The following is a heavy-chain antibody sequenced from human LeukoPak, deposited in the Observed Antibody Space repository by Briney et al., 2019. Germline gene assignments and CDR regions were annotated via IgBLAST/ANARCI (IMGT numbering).Heavy chain of an antibody. J-gene: IGHJ3*02. CDR1: GFTFDDYA. Sequence: GGSLRLSCAASGFTFDDYAMHWVRQAPGKGLEWVSGISWNSGSIGYADSVKGRFTISRDNAKNSLYLQMNSLRAEDTALYYCAKDYYYDSNRYAFDTWGQGTMVTVSS. CDR2: ISWNSGSI. V-gene: IGHV3-9*01. D-gene: IGHD3-22*01. CDR3: AKDYYYDSNRYAFDT.